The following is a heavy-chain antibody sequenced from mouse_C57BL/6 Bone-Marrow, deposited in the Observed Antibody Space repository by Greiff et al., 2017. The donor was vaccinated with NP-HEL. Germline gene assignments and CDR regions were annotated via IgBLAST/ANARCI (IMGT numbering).Heavy chain of an antibody. J-gene: IGHJ2*01. V-gene: IGHV5-12*01. CDR1: GFTFSDYY. D-gene: IGHD2-3*01. CDR2: ISNGGGST. CDR3: ARQNDGYYFDY. Sequence: EVKVEESGGGLVQPGGSLKLSCAASGFTFSDYYMYWVRQTPEKRLEWVAYISNGGGSTYYPDTVKGRFTISRDNAKNTLYLQMSRLKSEDTAMYYCARQNDGYYFDYWGQGTTLTVSS.